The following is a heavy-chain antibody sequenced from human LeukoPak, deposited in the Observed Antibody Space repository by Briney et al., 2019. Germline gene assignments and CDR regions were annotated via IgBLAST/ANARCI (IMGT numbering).Heavy chain of an antibody. CDR1: GFTVSSNY. Sequence: PGGSLRLSCAASGFTVSSNYISWVRQAPGKGLEWVSVIYSGGSTYYADSVKGRFTISRDNSKNTLYLQMNSLRAEDTAVYYCARVVHYYDSSGYYFSSSYYYYYYMDVWGKGTTVTISS. V-gene: IGHV3-66*01. CDR3: ARVVHYYDSSGYYFSSSYYYYYYMDV. D-gene: IGHD3-22*01. CDR2: IYSGGST. J-gene: IGHJ6*03.